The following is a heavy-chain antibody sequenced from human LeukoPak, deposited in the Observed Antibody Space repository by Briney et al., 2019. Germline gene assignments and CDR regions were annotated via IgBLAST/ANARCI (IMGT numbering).Heavy chain of an antibody. Sequence: SETLSLTCTVSDGSITNYDWSWVRQPPGKGLEWIGSIYYSGSTYYNPSLKSRVTISVDTSKNQFSLKLSSVTAADTAVYYCARQVRIAARPDHFDYWGQGTLVTVSS. CDR3: ARQVRIAARPDHFDY. J-gene: IGHJ4*02. V-gene: IGHV4-59*05. CDR1: DGSITNYD. D-gene: IGHD6-6*01. CDR2: IYYSGST.